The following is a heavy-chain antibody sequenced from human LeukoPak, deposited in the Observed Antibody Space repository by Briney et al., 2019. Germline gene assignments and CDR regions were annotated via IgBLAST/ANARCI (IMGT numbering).Heavy chain of an antibody. Sequence: ASVKVSCKASGYTFTSYGISWVRQAPGQGLEWMGWISAYNGNTNYAQKLQGRVTMTTDTSTSTAYMELRSLRSDDTAVYYCARVYSGYDSAYLDYWGQGTLVTVSS. D-gene: IGHD5-12*01. CDR2: ISAYNGNT. V-gene: IGHV1-18*01. J-gene: IGHJ4*02. CDR1: GYTFTSYG. CDR3: ARVYSGYDSAYLDY.